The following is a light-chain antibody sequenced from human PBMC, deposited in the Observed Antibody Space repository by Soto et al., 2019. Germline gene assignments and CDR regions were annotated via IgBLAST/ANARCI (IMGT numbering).Light chain of an antibody. CDR2: AAS. V-gene: IGKV1-9*01. CDR1: QGISSY. CDR3: QQLNSYPRT. Sequence: DIQLTQSPSFLSASLGDRVTITCRASQGISSYLAWYHQKPGKAPKLLIYAASTLQSGVPSRFSGSGSGTEFTLTISSLQPEDFATYYCQQLNSYPRTFGQGTKVDIK. J-gene: IGKJ1*01.